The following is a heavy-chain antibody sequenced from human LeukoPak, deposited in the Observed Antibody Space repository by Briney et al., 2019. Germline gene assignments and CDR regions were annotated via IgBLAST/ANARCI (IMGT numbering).Heavy chain of an antibody. J-gene: IGHJ3*02. D-gene: IGHD1-26*01. CDR1: GYTFTYYY. CDR2: VDPEDGET. Sequence: ASVKVSCKASGYTFTYYYMHWVRQAPGKGGEWMGRVDPEDGETIYAEKFQGRVTITADTSTDTAYMELSSLRSEDTAVYYCATGKWELLGDAFDIWGQGTMVTVSS. CDR3: ATGKWELLGDAFDI. V-gene: IGHV1-69-2*01.